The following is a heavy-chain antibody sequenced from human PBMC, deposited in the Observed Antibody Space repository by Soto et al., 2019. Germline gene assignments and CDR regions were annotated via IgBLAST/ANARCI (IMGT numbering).Heavy chain of an antibody. CDR1: GFTFSSYW. CDR3: ARGGTTGWSYYYYYGMDV. CDR2: INSDGSST. Sequence: GGSLRLSCAASGFTFSSYWMHWVRQAPGKGLVWVSRINSDGSSTSYADSVKGRFTISRDNAKNTLYLQMNSLRAEDTAVYYCARGGTTGWSYYYYYGMDVWGQGTTVTVSS. V-gene: IGHV3-74*01. J-gene: IGHJ6*02. D-gene: IGHD1-7*01.